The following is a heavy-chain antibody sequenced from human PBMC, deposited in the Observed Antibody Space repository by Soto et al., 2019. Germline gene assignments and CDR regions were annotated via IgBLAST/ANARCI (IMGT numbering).Heavy chain of an antibody. D-gene: IGHD3-3*01. CDR2: MNPNSGNT. CDR1: GYIFTSYD. V-gene: IGHV1-8*01. Sequence: ASVKVSCKASGYIFTSYDINWVRQATGQGLEWMGWMNPNSGNTGYAQKFQGRVTMTRNTSISTAYMELSSLRSEDTAVYYCARGDTYDFWSGANYMDVWGKGTTVTVSS. CDR3: ARGDTYDFWSGANYMDV. J-gene: IGHJ6*03.